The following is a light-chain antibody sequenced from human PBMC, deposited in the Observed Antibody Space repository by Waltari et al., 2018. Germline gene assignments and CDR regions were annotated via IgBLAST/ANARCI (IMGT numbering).Light chain of an antibody. CDR2: MAS. CDR3: QQYSSVPLT. CDR1: QTISEW. J-gene: IGKJ4*01. Sequence: DIQMTQSPSALSASVGDRVIITGRASQTISEWLAWYQQKPGEAPNLLFYMASTLERGVPSRFRGSGDGTEFTLTISSVRPDDFGTYYCQQYSSVPLTFGGGTKVEIK. V-gene: IGKV1-5*03.